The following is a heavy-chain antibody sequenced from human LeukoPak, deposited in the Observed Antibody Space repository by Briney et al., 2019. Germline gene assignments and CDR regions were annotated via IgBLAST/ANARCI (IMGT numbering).Heavy chain of an antibody. J-gene: IGHJ4*02. CDR3: ARLNPGFDDLYGRVYYFDF. Sequence: SQTLSLTCNVSGDSISSGDFFWSWIRQPPGKGLEWIGDISKSGGTYYKPSLNTRLVISVDTSKNHFSLSLHSVSAADTAVYYCARLNPGFDDLYGRVYYFDFWGPGTLVSVSS. V-gene: IGHV4-30-4*01. D-gene: IGHD3-16*01. CDR1: GDSISSGDFF. CDR2: ISKSGGT.